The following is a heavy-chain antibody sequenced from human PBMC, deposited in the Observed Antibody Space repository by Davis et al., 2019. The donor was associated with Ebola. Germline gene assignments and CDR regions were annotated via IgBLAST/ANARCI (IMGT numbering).Heavy chain of an antibody. Sequence: MPSETLSLTCTVSGGSISSYYWSWIRQPPGKGLEWIGYIYYSGSTNYNPSLKSRVTISVDTSKNQFSLKLSSVTAADTAVYFCARGRLDSGGYYYDYWGQGTLVTVSS. CDR2: IYYSGST. D-gene: IGHD3-22*01. J-gene: IGHJ4*02. V-gene: IGHV4-59*01. CDR3: ARGRLDSGGYYYDY. CDR1: GGSISSYY.